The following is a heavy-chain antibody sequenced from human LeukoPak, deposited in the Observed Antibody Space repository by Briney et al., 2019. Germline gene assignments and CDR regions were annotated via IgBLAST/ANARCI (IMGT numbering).Heavy chain of an antibody. J-gene: IGHJ4*02. V-gene: IGHV1-69*05. D-gene: IGHD1-1*01. CDR1: GGTFSSYA. CDR3: ARDGYDGPYYFDY. CDR2: IIPIFATA. Sequence: SVKVSCKASGGTFSSYAISWVRQAPGQGLEWMGRIIPIFATANYAQKFQGRVTMTTDESTSTAYMELSSLRSEDTAMYYCARDGYDGPYYFDYWGQGTLVAVSS.